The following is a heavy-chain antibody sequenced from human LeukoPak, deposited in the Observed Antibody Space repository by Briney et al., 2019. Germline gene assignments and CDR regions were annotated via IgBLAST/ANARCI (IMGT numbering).Heavy chain of an antibody. V-gene: IGHV3-74*01. CDR1: GFTFSSSW. D-gene: IGHD2-15*01. CDR2: IKTDGSTT. CDR3: ARPQGISVVGIDY. J-gene: IGHJ4*02. Sequence: GGSLRLSCAVSGFTFSSSWMHWVRQAPGKGLVWVSHIKTDGSTTTYADSVKGRFTISRDNAKNTLYLQMNSLRAEDTAVYYCARPQGISVVGIDYWGQGTLVTVSS.